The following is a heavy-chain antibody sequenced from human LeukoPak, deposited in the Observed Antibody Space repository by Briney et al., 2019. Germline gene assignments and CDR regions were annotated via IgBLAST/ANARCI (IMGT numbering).Heavy chain of an antibody. D-gene: IGHD3-16*01. V-gene: IGHV3-30*02. CDR3: AKGSKSVLFTRDHYIDV. J-gene: IGHJ6*03. Sequence: PGGSLRLSFAASGFTFSSYGMHWVRQAPGKGLEWVAFIRHDGSNKYYADSVKGRFTISRDNSKSTLYLQMNSLRAEDTAVYYCAKGSKSVLFTRDHYIDVWGKGTTVTISS. CDR1: GFTFSSYG. CDR2: IRHDGSNK.